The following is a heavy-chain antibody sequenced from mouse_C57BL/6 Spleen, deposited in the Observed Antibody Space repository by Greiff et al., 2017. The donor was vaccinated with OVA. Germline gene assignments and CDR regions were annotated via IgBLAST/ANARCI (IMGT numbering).Heavy chain of an antibody. CDR1: GYTFTSYW. D-gene: IGHD2-3*01. J-gene: IGHJ4*01. CDR3: ARDKDGLLPTMDY. Sequence: QVQLQQPGAELVRPGTSVKLSCKASGYTFTSYWMHWVKQRPGQGLEWIGVIDPSDSYTNYNQKFKGKATLTVDTSSSTAYMQLSSLTSEDSAVYYCARDKDGLLPTMDYWGQGTSVTVS. V-gene: IGHV1-59*01. CDR2: IDPSDSYT.